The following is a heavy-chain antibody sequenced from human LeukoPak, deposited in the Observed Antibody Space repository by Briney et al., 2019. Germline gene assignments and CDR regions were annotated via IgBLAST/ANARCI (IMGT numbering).Heavy chain of an antibody. J-gene: IGHJ4*02. CDR1: GFTFSSYS. D-gene: IGHD4-23*01. CDR2: ISSSSSTI. CDR3: ARDPDYGGNGDY. V-gene: IGHV3-48*01. Sequence: GGSLRLSCAASGFTFSSYSMNWVRQAPGKGLEWVSYISSSSSTIHYADSVKGRFTISRDNAKNSLYLQMNSLRAEDTAVYYCARDPDYGGNGDYWGQGTLVTVSS.